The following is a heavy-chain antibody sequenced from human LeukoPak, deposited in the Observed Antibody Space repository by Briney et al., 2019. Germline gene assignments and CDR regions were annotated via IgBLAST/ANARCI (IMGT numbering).Heavy chain of an antibody. Sequence: GESLRLSCAASGFTFTTYWMRSVREARGKGLEWVANIKQDGTEKYYVDSVKGRVTISRDIAKISLYMQMNRLRAEDTALYYGAKGGYDLAYYMDVWGKGTTVTISS. V-gene: IGHV3-7*03. J-gene: IGHJ6*03. CDR3: AKGGYDLAYYMDV. CDR1: GFTFTTYW. CDR2: IKQDGTEK. D-gene: IGHD5-12*01.